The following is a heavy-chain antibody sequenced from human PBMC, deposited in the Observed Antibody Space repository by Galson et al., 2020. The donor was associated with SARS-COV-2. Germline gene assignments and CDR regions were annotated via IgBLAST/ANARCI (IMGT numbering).Heavy chain of an antibody. Sequence: ASVKVSCKASGHTFTGYYLHWVQQAPGQGLEWMGWINPNSGGTNYAQKFQGRVTMTRDTSISIAYMELSRLRSDDTAVYYCARDGTAMVTNGFDIWGQGTMVTGSS. V-gene: IGHV1-2*02. CDR3: ARDGTAMVTNGFDI. CDR1: GHTFTGYY. CDR2: INPNSGGT. D-gene: IGHD5-18*01. J-gene: IGHJ3*02.